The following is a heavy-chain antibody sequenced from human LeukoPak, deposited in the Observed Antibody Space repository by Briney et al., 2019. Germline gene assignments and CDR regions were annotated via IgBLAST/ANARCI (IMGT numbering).Heavy chain of an antibody. V-gene: IGHV1-69*05. CDR1: GGTFSSYA. J-gene: IGHJ4*02. CDR2: IIPIFGTA. CDR3: ARVRTGESSGWFYFDY. D-gene: IGHD6-19*01. Sequence: SVKVSCKASGGTFSSYAIIWVRQAPGQGLEWMGGIIPIFGTANYAQKFQGRVTITTDESTSTAYMELSSLRSEDTAVYYCARVRTGESSGWFYFDYWGQGTLVTVSS.